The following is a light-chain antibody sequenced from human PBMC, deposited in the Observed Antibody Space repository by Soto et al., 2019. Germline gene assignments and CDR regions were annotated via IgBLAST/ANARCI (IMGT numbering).Light chain of an antibody. CDR2: AAS. V-gene: IGKV1-9*01. Sequence: DIQMNQSPSSLSASVGDRVTVTCRASQHIRYSLAWYKQKPGKAPEXXSYAASTLQSGVPSRFRGSGSGTAFTLTISSLKPEDFETYYCQQLYSYPFTFGGGTKVDIK. CDR1: QHIRYS. CDR3: QQLYSYPFT. J-gene: IGKJ4*01.